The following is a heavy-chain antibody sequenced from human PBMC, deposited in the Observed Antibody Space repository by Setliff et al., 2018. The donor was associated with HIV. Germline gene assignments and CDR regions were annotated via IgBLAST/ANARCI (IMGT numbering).Heavy chain of an antibody. CDR2: LSGSGGTT. D-gene: IGHD3-10*01. CDR3: AKHPRYYDSGSRYFDY. Sequence: ETLSLTCTVSGGSISSTNYYWGWIRQTPGKGLEWVSSLSGSGGTTYYAGSVKGRFTISRDNSKNTLYLQMNSLRAEDTAVYYCAKHPRYYDSGSRYFDYWGQGTLVTVSS. CDR1: GGSISSTNYY. J-gene: IGHJ4*02. V-gene: IGHV3-23*01.